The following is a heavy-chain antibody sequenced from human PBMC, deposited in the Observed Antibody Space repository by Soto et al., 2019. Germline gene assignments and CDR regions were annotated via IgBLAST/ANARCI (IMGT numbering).Heavy chain of an antibody. CDR1: GFSLSDFW. CDR3: ARDPLWGTAMVLWYFDL. V-gene: IGHV3-7*01. J-gene: IGHJ2*01. CDR2: INYDESER. Sequence: GGSLRLSCVVSGFSLSDFWMSWVRQAPGKGLEWVASINYDESERNYGDFVEGRFTISRDNSKNTLYLQMNSLRAEDTAVYYCARDPLWGTAMVLWYFDLWGRGTLVTVSS. D-gene: IGHD5-18*01.